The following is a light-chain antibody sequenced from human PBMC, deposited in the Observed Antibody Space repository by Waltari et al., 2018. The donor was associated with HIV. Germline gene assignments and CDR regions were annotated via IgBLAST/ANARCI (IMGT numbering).Light chain of an antibody. CDR1: SSDIGGYNY. V-gene: IGLV2-8*01. Sequence: QSALTQPPSASASPGQSVTLSCTGTSSDIGGYNYAPWYQQHPGNAPKLIMTEVTKRPSGVPDRFSGSKSGNTASLTVSGLQAEDEAHYYCSSYAPTNNFYVLFGGGTALTVL. J-gene: IGLJ2*01. CDR3: SSYAPTNNFYVL. CDR2: EVT.